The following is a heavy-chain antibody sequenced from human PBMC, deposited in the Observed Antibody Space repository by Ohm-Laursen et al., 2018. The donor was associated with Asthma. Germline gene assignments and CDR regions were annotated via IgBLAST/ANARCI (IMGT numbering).Heavy chain of an antibody. V-gene: IGHV3-30-3*01. CDR2: GGSYYDGGLK. Sequence: SLRLSCAASGFTFRSYAMHWVRQAPGKGLEWVAVGGSYYDGGLKYYADSGNGRFTVSRDDSKNTLYLQMNSLRPDDTAVYYCARDVMEWYLPAVDFWGQGTLVTVSS. CDR3: ARDVMEWYLPAVDF. D-gene: IGHD3-3*01. J-gene: IGHJ4*02. CDR1: GFTFRSYA.